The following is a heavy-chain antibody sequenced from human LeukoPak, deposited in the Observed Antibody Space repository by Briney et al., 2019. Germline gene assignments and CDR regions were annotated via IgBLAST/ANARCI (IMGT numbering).Heavy chain of an antibody. Sequence: PSQTLSLTCTVSGASISSGSYYWSWIRQPAGKGLEWIGRIYTTGTTKYNPSLKSRVTISVDTSKNQFSLKLSSVTAADTAVYYCARTGTTPPAYAFDIWGQGTMVTVSS. D-gene: IGHD1-7*01. CDR3: ARTGTTPPAYAFDI. J-gene: IGHJ3*02. CDR1: GASISSGSYY. CDR2: IYTTGTT. V-gene: IGHV4-61*02.